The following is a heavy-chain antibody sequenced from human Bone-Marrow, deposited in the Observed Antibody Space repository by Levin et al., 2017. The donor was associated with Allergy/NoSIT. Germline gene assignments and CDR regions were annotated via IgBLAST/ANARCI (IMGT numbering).Heavy chain of an antibody. V-gene: IGHV3-23*01. CDR3: AKISESETSMRYHYFYDHAMDV. Sequence: GGSLRLSCAASGFTFSNYAMTWVRQAPGKGLEWVSTTTGSGGGTYYADSVRGRFTISRDNSDNTVDLQMNSLRAEDTAVYYCAKISESETSMRYHYFYDHAMDVWGQGTTVTVAS. CDR1: GFTFSNYA. CDR2: TTGSGGGT. J-gene: IGHJ6*02. D-gene: IGHD5-18*01.